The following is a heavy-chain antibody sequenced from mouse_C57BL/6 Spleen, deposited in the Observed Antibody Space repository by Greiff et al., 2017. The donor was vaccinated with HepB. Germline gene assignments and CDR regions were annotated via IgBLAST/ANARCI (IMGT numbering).Heavy chain of an antibody. D-gene: IGHD1-1*01. Sequence: EVQLVESGGGLVKPGGSLKLSCAASGFTFSDYGMHWVRQAPEKGLEWVAYISSGSSTIYYADTVKGRFTISRDNAKNTLFLQMTSLRSEDTAMYYCASLYSRGYFDVWGTGTTVTVSS. CDR2: ISSGSSTI. J-gene: IGHJ1*03. CDR3: ASLYSRGYFDV. CDR1: GFTFSDYG. V-gene: IGHV5-17*01.